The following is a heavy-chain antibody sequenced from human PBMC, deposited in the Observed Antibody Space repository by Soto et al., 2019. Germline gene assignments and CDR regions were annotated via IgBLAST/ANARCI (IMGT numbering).Heavy chain of an antibody. CDR1: GGTFSSYT. CDR3: ASSWGGYCTTTNCYSPFAY. D-gene: IGHD2-2*01. V-gene: IGHV1-69*02. Sequence: ASVKVSCKASGGTFSSYTISWVRQAPGQGLEWMGRIIPFLNIANYAQKFQGRVTITADKSTSTAYMELSSLRSEDTAMYFCASSWGGYCTTTNCYSPFAYWGQGTLVTVSS. J-gene: IGHJ4*02. CDR2: IIPFLNIA.